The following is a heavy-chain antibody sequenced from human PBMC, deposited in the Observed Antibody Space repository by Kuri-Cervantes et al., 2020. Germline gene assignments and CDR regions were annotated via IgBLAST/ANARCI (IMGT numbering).Heavy chain of an antibody. J-gene: IGHJ6*02. CDR2: ISGSGGST. Sequence: GGSLRLSCAASGFTFSSYAMSWVRQAPGKGLEWVSAISGSGGSTYYADSVKGRFTISRDNSKNTLYLQMNSLRAEDTAVYYCAKDLSITGTTNYYYYGMDVWGQGTTVTVSS. CDR3: AKDLSITGTTNYYYYGMDV. V-gene: IGHV3-23*01. D-gene: IGHD1-7*01. CDR1: GFTFSSYA.